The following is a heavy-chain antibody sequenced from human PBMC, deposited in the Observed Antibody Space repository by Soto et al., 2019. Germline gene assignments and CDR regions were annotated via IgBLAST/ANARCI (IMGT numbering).Heavy chain of an antibody. Sequence: QVQLVQSGAEVKKPGASVKVSCKASGYTFTSYGISWVRQAPGQGLEWMGWISAYNGNTNYAQKLQGRVTMTPDTATSTAYMELRSLRSDDTAVYYCARQKLGQGMGGGTRGNYWGQGTLVTVSS. J-gene: IGHJ4*02. CDR3: ARQKLGQGMGGGTRGNY. V-gene: IGHV1-18*01. D-gene: IGHD7-27*01. CDR1: GYTFTSYG. CDR2: ISAYNGNT.